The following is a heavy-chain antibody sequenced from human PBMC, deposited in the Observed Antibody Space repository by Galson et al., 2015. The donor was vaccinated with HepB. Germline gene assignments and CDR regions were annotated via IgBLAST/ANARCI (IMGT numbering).Heavy chain of an antibody. J-gene: IGHJ3*01. CDR2: IDPVDSYT. CDR3: ARQAIGYSSRGDGFDL. CDR1: GYNFTNYW. Sequence: QSGAEVKKPGESLRISCQGSGYNFTNYWVTWVRQMPGEGLEWMGKIDPVDSYTNYSPSFQGHVTISTDKSISTAYLQWGSLKASDTAMYYCARQAIGYSSRGDGFDLWGQGTLVTLSS. D-gene: IGHD6-19*01. V-gene: IGHV5-10-1*01.